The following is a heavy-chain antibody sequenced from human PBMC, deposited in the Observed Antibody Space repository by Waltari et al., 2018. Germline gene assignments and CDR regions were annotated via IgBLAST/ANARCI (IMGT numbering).Heavy chain of an antibody. CDR2: MFYSGTT. CDR3: ARDRSGTINSFDP. V-gene: IGHV4-39*07. Sequence: QLQLQESGPRLVKPAEPLSLTCTVSGDSVSSGPYFWAWIRQPPGKGLEWLGSMFYSGTTYHNSSLKSRVTISVDTSKNQVSLQLKSVTAADTAVYFCARDRSGTINSFDPWGRGTLVTVSS. J-gene: IGHJ5*02. D-gene: IGHD1-26*01. CDR1: GDSVSSGPYF.